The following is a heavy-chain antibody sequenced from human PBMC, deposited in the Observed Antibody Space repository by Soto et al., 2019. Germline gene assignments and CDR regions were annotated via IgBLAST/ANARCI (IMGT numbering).Heavy chain of an antibody. J-gene: IGHJ6*02. V-gene: IGHV3-53*02. CDR1: GFTVSNNY. Sequence: EVQLVETGGGLIQPGGSLRLSCAASGFTVSNNYMSWVRQAPGKGLEWVSVIYSGGDTYYADSVKGRFTISRDKSKNTLYTQMNSLRVEDTAVYYCARARRLYTVFYGMDVWGQGTTVTVSS. CDR3: ARARRLYTVFYGMDV. D-gene: IGHD4-4*01. CDR2: IYSGGDT.